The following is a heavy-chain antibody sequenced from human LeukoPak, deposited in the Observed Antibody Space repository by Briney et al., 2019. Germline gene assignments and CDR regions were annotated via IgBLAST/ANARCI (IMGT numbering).Heavy chain of an antibody. V-gene: IGHV4-34*01. D-gene: IGHD4-17*01. J-gene: IGHJ4*02. Sequence: SETLSLTCAVYGGSFSGYYWSWIRQPPGKGLEWIGEINHSGSTNYNPSLKSRVTISVDTSKNQFSLTLSSVTAADTAVYSCGRGLYGDYTNVRARYFDYWGEGTLVTVSS. CDR2: INHSGST. CDR1: GGSFSGYY. CDR3: GRGLYGDYTNVRARYFDY.